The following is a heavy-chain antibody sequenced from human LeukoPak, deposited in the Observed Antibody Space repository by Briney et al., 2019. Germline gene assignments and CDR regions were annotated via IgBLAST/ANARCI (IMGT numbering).Heavy chain of an antibody. J-gene: IGHJ6*02. Sequence: PSETLSLTCTVSDGSISSYYWGWIRQPPGKGLEWIGYIHHSESTNYNPSLKSRVTISVDTSKNQFSLKLSSVTAADTAVYYCARQGDGTDYFYGMDVWGQGTTVTVSS. CDR2: IHHSEST. V-gene: IGHV4-59*08. CDR1: DGSISSYY. CDR3: ARQGDGTDYFYGMDV. D-gene: IGHD1-1*01.